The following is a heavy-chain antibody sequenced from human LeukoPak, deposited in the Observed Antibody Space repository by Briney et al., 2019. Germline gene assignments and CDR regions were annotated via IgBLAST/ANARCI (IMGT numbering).Heavy chain of an antibody. D-gene: IGHD3-10*01. V-gene: IGHV1-2*06. J-gene: IGHJ4*02. Sequence: GASVKVSCKASGYTFTGYYMHWVRQAPGQGLEWVGRINPNSGGTNYAQKLQGRVTMTRDTSISTAYMELSRLKSDDTAVYYCARLAVELLWFGETLGYWGEGTLVTDSS. CDR2: INPNSGGT. CDR1: GYTFTGYY. CDR3: ARLAVELLWFGETLGY.